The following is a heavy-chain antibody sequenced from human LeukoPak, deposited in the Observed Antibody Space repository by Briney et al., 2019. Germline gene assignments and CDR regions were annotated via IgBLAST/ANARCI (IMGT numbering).Heavy chain of an antibody. CDR2: ISGSSGTI. V-gene: IGHV3-48*02. CDR3: ARELSWSGRDY. J-gene: IGHJ4*02. Sequence: GGSLRLSCTDSGFTFNNYEMNWVRQAPGKGLEWVSYISGSSGTIYNADSVTGRFTISIDRGKNSLYLQMNSLRDEDTAVYYCARELSWSGRDYWGQGTLVTVSS. CDR1: GFTFNNYE. D-gene: IGHD3-3*01.